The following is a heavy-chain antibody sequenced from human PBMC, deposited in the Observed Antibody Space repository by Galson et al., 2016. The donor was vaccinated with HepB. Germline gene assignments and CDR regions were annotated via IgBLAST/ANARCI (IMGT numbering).Heavy chain of an antibody. D-gene: IGHD3-10*01. Sequence: SVKVSCKASGDTFDNHGISWVRQAPGQGLEGIAWITPYNGNTNYAQKLQDRVTMTTEAPTKTVFMEVRGLRPDDTAVYYCARLRIGGGASGVPYYALNVWGQGTTVTVAS. CDR1: GDTFDNHG. CDR3: ARLRIGGGASGVPYYALNV. V-gene: IGHV1-18*04. CDR2: ITPYNGNT. J-gene: IGHJ6*02.